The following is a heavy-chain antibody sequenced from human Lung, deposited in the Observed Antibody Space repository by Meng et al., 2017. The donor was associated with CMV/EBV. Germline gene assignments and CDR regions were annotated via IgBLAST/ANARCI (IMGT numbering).Heavy chain of an antibody. J-gene: IGHJ4*02. Sequence: GGSLRLXCAASGFTFSNYAMNWVRQAPGKGLEWVSVIYSDGSSTYYADSVKGRFTISRDNSKNTLDLQMNSLRAEDTAVYYCAKGDDSGWSPFDYWGQGNXVTGAS. CDR2: IYSDGSST. V-gene: IGHV3-23*03. D-gene: IGHD3-22*01. CDR3: AKGDDSGWSPFDY. CDR1: GFTFSNYA.